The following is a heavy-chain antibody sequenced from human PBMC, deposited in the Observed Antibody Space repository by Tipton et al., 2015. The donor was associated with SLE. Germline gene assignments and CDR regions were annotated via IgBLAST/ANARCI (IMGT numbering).Heavy chain of an antibody. CDR2: INHSGST. CDR3: ARPGEYYYGSGSYYFDY. CDR1: GYSISSGYY. J-gene: IGHJ4*02. D-gene: IGHD3-10*01. V-gene: IGHV4-34*01. Sequence: TLSLTCAVSGYSISSGYYWSWIRQPPGKGLEWIGEINHSGSTNYNPSLKSRVTISVDTSKNQFSLKLSSVTAADTAVYYCARPGEYYYGSGSYYFDYWGQGTLVTVSS.